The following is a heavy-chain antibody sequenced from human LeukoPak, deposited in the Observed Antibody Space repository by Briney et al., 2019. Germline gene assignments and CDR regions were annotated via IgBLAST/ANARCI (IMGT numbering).Heavy chain of an antibody. V-gene: IGHV3-23*01. CDR2: ISGSGGST. CDR1: GFTFSSYG. Sequence: GGTLRLSCAASGFTFSSYGMSWVRQAPGKGLEWVSAISGSGGSTYYADSVKGRFTISRDNSKNTLYLQMNSLRAEDTAVYYCAKVWYSSGLGGFWDYWGQGTLVTVSS. D-gene: IGHD6-19*01. CDR3: AKVWYSSGLGGFWDY. J-gene: IGHJ4*02.